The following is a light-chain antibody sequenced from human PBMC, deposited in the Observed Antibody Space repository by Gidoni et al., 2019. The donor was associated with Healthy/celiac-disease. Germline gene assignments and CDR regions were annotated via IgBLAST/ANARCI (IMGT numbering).Light chain of an antibody. CDR1: QGISSY. V-gene: IGKV1-8*01. J-gene: IGKJ1*01. CDR2: AAS. Sequence: AIRMTQSPSSFSASTGDRVTITCRASQGISSYLAWYQQKPGKAPKLLIYAASTLQSGVPSRFSGSGSGTDFTLTISCLQSEDFATYYCQQYYSYPRGFXQXTKVEIK. CDR3: QQYYSYPRG.